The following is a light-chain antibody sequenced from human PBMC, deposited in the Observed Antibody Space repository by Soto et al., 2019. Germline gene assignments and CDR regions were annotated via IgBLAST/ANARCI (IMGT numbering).Light chain of an antibody. CDR3: QQASSFPHT. V-gene: IGKV1-12*01. CDR1: QPISSW. Sequence: DIQMTQSPSTVSASVGDGVTITCRASQPISSWLAWFRQRPGKAPELLIYAASTLHSGVPSRFSGSGSGTDFALTISGLQPEVFATYYCQQASSFPHTFGQGTRVDIK. CDR2: AAS. J-gene: IGKJ2*01.